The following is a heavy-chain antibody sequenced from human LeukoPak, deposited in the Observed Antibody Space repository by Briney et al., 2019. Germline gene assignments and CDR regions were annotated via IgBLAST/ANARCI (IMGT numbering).Heavy chain of an antibody. V-gene: IGHV3-7*01. Sequence: GGSLRLSCAAPGFTFSSYWMSWVRQAPGKGLEWVANIKQDGSEKYYVDSVKGRFTISRDNAKNSLYLQMNSLRAEDTAVYYCARDRDSSGWYWAFDIWGQGTMVTVSS. D-gene: IGHD6-19*01. CDR2: IKQDGSEK. CDR1: GFTFSSYW. CDR3: ARDRDSSGWYWAFDI. J-gene: IGHJ3*02.